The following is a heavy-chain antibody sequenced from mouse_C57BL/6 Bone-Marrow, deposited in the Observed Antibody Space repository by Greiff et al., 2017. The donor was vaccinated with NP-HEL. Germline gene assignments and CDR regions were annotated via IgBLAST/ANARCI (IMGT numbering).Heavy chain of an antibody. Sequence: EVNLVDSGGDLVKPGGSLKLSCAASGFTFSSYGMSWVRQTPDKRLEWVATISSGGSYTYYPDSVKGRFTISRDNAKNTLYLQMSSLKSEDTAMYYCARLIYDGYFYWYFDVWGTGTTVTVSS. V-gene: IGHV5-6*01. CDR2: ISSGGSYT. CDR1: GFTFSSYG. CDR3: ARLIYDGYFYWYFDV. D-gene: IGHD2-3*01. J-gene: IGHJ1*03.